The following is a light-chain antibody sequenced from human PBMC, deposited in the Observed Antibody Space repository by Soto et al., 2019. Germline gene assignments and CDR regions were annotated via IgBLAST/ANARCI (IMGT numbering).Light chain of an antibody. CDR3: QQYKDWPPLST. Sequence: EIVLTQSPATLSVSPGERATLSCRASQTIRNYLAWYQQKVGQAPRLLIYAASTRATGVPARFRGSGSGTEFTLAISSLPCETRAVYSCQQYKDWPPLSTFGPGTKLETK. CDR1: QTIRNY. J-gene: IGKJ2*01. V-gene: IGKV3-15*01. CDR2: AAS.